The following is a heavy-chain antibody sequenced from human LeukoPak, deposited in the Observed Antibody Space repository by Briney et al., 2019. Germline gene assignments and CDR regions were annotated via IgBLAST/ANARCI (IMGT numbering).Heavy chain of an antibody. D-gene: IGHD7-27*01. CDR2: VSGSGGST. CDR1: GFTFSSYD. CDR3: ARGPSGWGSLDY. V-gene: IGHV3-23*01. Sequence: PGGSLRLSCAASGFTFSSYDMSWVRQAPGKGLEWVSAVSGSGGSTYYADPVKGRFTISRDNGKNTLYLEMSGLRAEDTAVYYCARGPSGWGSLDYWGQGTLVTVPS. J-gene: IGHJ4*02.